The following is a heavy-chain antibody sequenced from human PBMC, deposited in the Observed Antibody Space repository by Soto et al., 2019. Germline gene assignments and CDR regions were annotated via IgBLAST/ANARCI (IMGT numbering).Heavy chain of an antibody. V-gene: IGHV3-7*05. CDR1: ELSFSRFW. D-gene: IGHD3-16*01. CDR2: IEQDGRET. Sequence: EVQLVESGGGLVQPGGSLRLSCAASELSFSRFWMTWIRQAPGKGLEWVANIEQDGRETYYADSVRGRFTISRDNCNKPLFLQMNSTTVEDTAVYYCARVVYTSSWGGRFGPWGQGTLVTVSS. CDR3: ARVVYTSSWGGRFGP. J-gene: IGHJ5*02.